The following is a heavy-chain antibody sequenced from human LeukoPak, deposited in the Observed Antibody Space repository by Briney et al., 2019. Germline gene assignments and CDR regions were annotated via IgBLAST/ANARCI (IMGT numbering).Heavy chain of an antibody. D-gene: IGHD4-17*01. CDR3: AKPGYGDYVPFDY. Sequence: PGGSLRLSCAASGFTFSSYGMHWVRQAPGKGLEWVAVISYDGSNKYYADSVKGRFTISRDNSKNTLYLQMNSLRAEDTAVYYCAKPGYGDYVPFDYWGQGTLVTVSS. CDR1: GFTFSSYG. V-gene: IGHV3-30*18. CDR2: ISYDGSNK. J-gene: IGHJ4*02.